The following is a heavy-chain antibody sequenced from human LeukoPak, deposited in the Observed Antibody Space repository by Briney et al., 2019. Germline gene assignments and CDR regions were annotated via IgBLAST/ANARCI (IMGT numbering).Heavy chain of an antibody. Sequence: GGSLRLSCAASGSTFSSYGMHWVRQAPGKGLEWVAVISYDGSNKYYADSVKGRFTISRDNSKNTLYLQMNSLRAEDTAVYYCAKMGRLATSDFDYWGQGTLVTVSS. V-gene: IGHV3-30*18. CDR3: AKMGRLATSDFDY. J-gene: IGHJ4*02. CDR2: ISYDGSNK. CDR1: GSTFSSYG. D-gene: IGHD5-24*01.